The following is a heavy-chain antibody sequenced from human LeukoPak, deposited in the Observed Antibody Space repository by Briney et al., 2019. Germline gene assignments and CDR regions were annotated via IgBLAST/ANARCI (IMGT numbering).Heavy chain of an antibody. V-gene: IGHV4-61*02. D-gene: IGHD5-18*01. CDR2: IYTSGST. J-gene: IGHJ4*02. CDR3: ARQDTAKLALGY. Sequence: PSETLSLTCTVSGGSISSGSYYWSWIRQPAGKVLEWIGRIYTSGSTNYNPSLKSRVTISVDTSKNQFSLKLSSVTAADTAVYYCARQDTAKLALGYWGQGTLVTVSS. CDR1: GGSISSGSYY.